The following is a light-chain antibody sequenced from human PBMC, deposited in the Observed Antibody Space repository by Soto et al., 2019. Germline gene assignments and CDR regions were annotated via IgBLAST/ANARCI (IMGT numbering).Light chain of an antibody. CDR2: DVT. V-gene: IGLV2-14*03. CDR3: GSYTSSTTLVG. CDR1: SSDIGGYHY. J-gene: IGLJ2*01. Sequence: QSALTQPASVSGSPGQSITISCTGPSSDIGGYHYVSWYQQHPGKAPKLIIYDVTNRPTTVADRFSGSKSGNSASLTISGLQAEDEADYFCGSYTSSTTLVGFGGGTKLTVL.